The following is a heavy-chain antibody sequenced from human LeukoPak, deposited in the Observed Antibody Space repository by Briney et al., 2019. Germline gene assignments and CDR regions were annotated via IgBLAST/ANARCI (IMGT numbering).Heavy chain of an antibody. CDR3: ARVERYFDWLLSYYFDY. Sequence: PGGSLRLSCAASGFTFSSYWMSWVRHAAGKGLECVANIKQDGSEKYYVVSVKGRFTISRDNAKNSLYLQMNSLRAEDTAVYYCARVERYFDWLLSYYFDYWGQGTLVTVSS. D-gene: IGHD3-9*01. CDR2: IKQDGSEK. CDR1: GFTFSSYW. J-gene: IGHJ4*02. V-gene: IGHV3-7*01.